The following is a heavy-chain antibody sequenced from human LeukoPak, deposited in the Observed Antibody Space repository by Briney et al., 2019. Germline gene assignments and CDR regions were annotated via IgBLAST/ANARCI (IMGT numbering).Heavy chain of an antibody. CDR2: ITYSGGT. CDR3: ARRPMYYYDSSGYWGGYFDC. Sequence: SETLSLTCTASGASITSYGWSWIRQPPGKGLEWIGYITYSGGTTYNPSLKSRVTISVDTSKNQFSLKLSSVTAADTAVYYCARRPMYYYDSSGYWGGYFDCWGQGTLVTVSS. V-gene: IGHV4-59*08. D-gene: IGHD3-22*01. CDR1: GASITSYG. J-gene: IGHJ4*02.